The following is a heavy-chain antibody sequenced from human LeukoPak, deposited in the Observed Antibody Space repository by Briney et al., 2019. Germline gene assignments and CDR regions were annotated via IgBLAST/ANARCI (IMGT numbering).Heavy chain of an antibody. CDR3: ASIFDYYDSSGFAFDI. CDR2: INHSGST. CDR1: GGSFSGYY. J-gene: IGHJ3*02. V-gene: IGHV4-34*01. Sequence: PSETLPLTCAVYGGSFSGYYWSWIRQPPGKGLEWIGEINHSGSTNYNPSLKSRVTISVDTSKNQFSLKLSSVTAADTAVYYCASIFDYYDSSGFAFDIWGQGTMVTVSS. D-gene: IGHD3-22*01.